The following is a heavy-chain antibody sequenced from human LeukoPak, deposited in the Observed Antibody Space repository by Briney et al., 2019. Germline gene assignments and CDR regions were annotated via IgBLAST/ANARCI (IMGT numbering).Heavy chain of an antibody. J-gene: IGHJ4*02. V-gene: IGHV3-23*01. CDR2: ISGSGGST. D-gene: IGHD2-2*01. CDR3: AKEWRYCSSTSCYPATYFDY. Sequence: GGSLRLSCAASGFTFSSYGMSWVRQAPGKGLEWVSAISGSGGSTYYADSVKGRFTISRDNSKNTLYLQMNSLRAEDTAVYYCAKEWRYCSSTSCYPATYFDYWGQGTLVTVSS. CDR1: GFTFSSYG.